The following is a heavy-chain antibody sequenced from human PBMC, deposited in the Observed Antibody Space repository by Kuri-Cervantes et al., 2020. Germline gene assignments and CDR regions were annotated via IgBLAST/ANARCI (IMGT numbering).Heavy chain of an antibody. Sequence: GESLKISCAVSGFTFSSYSMNWVRQAPGKGLEWVSSISSSSTYIYYADSVRGRCTISRDNAKNSLYLQMNSLSADDTAVYYCARDHATTVTTAAHFDYWGQGTLVTVSS. J-gene: IGHJ4*02. V-gene: IGHV3-21*01. CDR3: ARDHATTVTTAAHFDY. CDR1: GFTFSSYS. CDR2: ISSSSTYI. D-gene: IGHD4-17*01.